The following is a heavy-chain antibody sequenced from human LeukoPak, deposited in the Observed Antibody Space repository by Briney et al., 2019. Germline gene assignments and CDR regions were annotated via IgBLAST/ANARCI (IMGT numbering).Heavy chain of an antibody. J-gene: IGHJ3*02. CDR3: AATYSSSWNDAFDI. Sequence: SVKVSCKASGFTFTSSAMQWVRQARGQRLGWIGWIVVGSGNTNYAQKFQERVTITRDMATSTAYMELSSLRSEDTAVYYCAATYSSSWNDAFDIWGQGTMVTVSS. D-gene: IGHD6-13*01. CDR1: GFTFTSSA. V-gene: IGHV1-58*02. CDR2: IVVGSGNT.